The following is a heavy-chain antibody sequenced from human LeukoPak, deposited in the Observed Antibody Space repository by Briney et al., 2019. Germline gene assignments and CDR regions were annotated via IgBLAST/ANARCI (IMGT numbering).Heavy chain of an antibody. CDR2: IYYSGST. V-gene: IGHV4-34*01. CDR3: ARDVRYCSGGSCYIDFDY. CDR1: GGSFSGYY. D-gene: IGHD2-15*01. J-gene: IGHJ4*02. Sequence: PSETLSLTCAVYGGSFSGYYWGWIRQPPGKGLEWIGSIYYSGSTYYNPSLKSRVTVSVDTSKNQFSLKLSSVTAADTAVYYCARDVRYCSGGSCYIDFDYWGQGTLVTVSS.